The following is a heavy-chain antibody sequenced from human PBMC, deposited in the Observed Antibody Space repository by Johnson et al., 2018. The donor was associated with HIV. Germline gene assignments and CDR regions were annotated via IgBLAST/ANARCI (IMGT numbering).Heavy chain of an antibody. CDR2: ISYDGKNN. Sequence: QVQLVESGGGVVQPGRSLRLSCAASGFTFSSYAMHWVRQAPGKGLEWVAVISYDGKNNYYTGSVKGRFTSSRDNSKNTLYLQMNSLRDEDTAVYYCARGRASWELYDAFEIWGQGTMVIVSS. V-gene: IGHV3-30*04. CDR3: ARGRASWELYDAFEI. CDR1: GFTFSSYA. D-gene: IGHD1-26*01. J-gene: IGHJ3*02.